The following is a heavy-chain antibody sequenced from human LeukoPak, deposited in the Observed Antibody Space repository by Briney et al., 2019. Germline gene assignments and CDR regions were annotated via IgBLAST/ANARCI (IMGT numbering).Heavy chain of an antibody. CDR2: IYYSGST. CDR3: ARLAIYTSGSGSYYWFDP. V-gene: IGHV4-59*08. J-gene: IGHJ5*02. Sequence: PSETLSLTCTVSGGSISSYYWSWIRQPPGKGVEWIGYIYYSGSTNYNPSLKSRVTISVDTSKNQFSLKLSSVTAADTAVYYCARLAIYTSGSGSYYWFDPWGQGTLVTVSS. D-gene: IGHD3-10*01. CDR1: GGSISSYY.